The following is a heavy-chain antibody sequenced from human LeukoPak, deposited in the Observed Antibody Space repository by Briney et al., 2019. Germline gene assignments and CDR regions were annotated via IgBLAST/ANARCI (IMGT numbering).Heavy chain of an antibody. Sequence: PGGSLRLSCAASGLTFSSYAMHWVRQAPGKGLEWVAVISYDGSNKYYADSVKGRFTISRDNSKNTLYLQMNSLRAEDTAVYYCAKAHYCGGDCYSIGYWGQGTLVTVSS. CDR2: ISYDGSNK. CDR1: GLTFSSYA. J-gene: IGHJ4*02. D-gene: IGHD2-21*02. V-gene: IGHV3-30-3*01. CDR3: AKAHYCGGDCYSIGY.